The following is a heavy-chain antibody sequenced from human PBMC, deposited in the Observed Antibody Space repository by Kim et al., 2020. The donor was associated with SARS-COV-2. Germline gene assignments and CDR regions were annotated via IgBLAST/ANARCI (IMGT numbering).Heavy chain of an antibody. CDR3: GKGWGWLQFRNDF. J-gene: IGHJ4*02. CDR2: IKSKSDGGTT. V-gene: IGHV3-15*01. Sequence: GGSLRLSCIVSGFTISNVWMSWVRQAPGKGLEWVGRIKSKSDGGTTDYAAPVKGRFTISRNDSKNTLYLEMNSLKTEDTAVYYCGKGWGWLQFRNDFWGQGTLVTVSS. CDR1: GFTISNVW. D-gene: IGHD2-21*01.